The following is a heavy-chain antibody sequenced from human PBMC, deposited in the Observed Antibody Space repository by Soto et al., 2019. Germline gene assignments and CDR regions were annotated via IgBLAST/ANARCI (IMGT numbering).Heavy chain of an antibody. D-gene: IGHD3-10*01. Sequence: SVKVSCKASGGTVSSYAITWVRQAPGKGLEWMGVFIPIFVSAHYAPKFQGRITITADESTSTAYMELSGLTSEDTAIYYCARDVSSDTTGFRGYDLWGQGTQVTVS. V-gene: IGHV1-69*13. CDR2: FIPIFVSA. CDR1: GGTVSSYA. J-gene: IGHJ4*02. CDR3: ARDVSSDTTGFRGYDL.